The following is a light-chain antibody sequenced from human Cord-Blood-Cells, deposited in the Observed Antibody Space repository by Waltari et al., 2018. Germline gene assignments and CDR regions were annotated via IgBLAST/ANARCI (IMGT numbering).Light chain of an antibody. CDR1: SSDVGSYNL. CDR3: CSYAGSSTWV. V-gene: IGLV2-23*02. CDR2: EVS. Sequence: QSALTQPASVSGSPGQSITISCTGTSSDVGSYNLISWYQQHPGKAPQLMIYEVSKRPSGVSNRFSGYKSGNTASLPISGLQAEDEADYYCCSYAGSSTWVFGGGTKLTVL. J-gene: IGLJ3*02.